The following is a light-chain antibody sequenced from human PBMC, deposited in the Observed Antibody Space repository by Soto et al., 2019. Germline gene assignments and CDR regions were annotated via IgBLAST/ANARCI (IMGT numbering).Light chain of an antibody. CDR1: RSVSTY. J-gene: IGKJ5*01. CDR2: DAS. V-gene: IGKV3-11*01. CDR3: QQRSIWPPFT. Sequence: EIVLTQSPATLSLSPGERATLSCRASRSVSTYLAWYQQKPGQAPRLLIYDASNRATAIPARFSGSGSGTDFTLTISSLEPEDFAVYYCQQRSIWPPFTFGQGTRLEIK.